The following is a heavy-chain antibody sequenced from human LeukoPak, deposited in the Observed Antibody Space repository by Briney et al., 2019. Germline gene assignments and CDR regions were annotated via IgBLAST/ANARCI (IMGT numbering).Heavy chain of an antibody. CDR3: ARHDFDWLLIDY. CDR2: IYYSGST. Sequence: PSETLSLTCSVSGVSVGSAGYYWSWIRQPPGKGLEWIGYIYYSGSTNYNPSLKSRVTISVDTSKNQFSLKLSSVTAADTAVYYCARHDFDWLLIDYWGQGTLVTVSS. CDR1: GVSVGSAGYY. J-gene: IGHJ4*02. V-gene: IGHV4-61*08. D-gene: IGHD3-9*01.